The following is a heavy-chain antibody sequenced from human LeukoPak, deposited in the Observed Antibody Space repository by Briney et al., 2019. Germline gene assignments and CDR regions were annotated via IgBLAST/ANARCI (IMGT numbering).Heavy chain of an antibody. CDR1: GYTFIMFG. Sequence: ASVKVSCKTSGYTFIMFGINWVRQAPGQGLEWMGWISTYNGNTNYAQKLQGRVTMTTDTSTSTAYMELRSLRSDDTAVYYCARDLHRVVVRGVPHYYYYMDVWGKGTTVTISS. J-gene: IGHJ6*03. CDR3: ARDLHRVVVRGVPHYYYYMDV. CDR2: ISTYNGNT. D-gene: IGHD3-10*01. V-gene: IGHV1-18*01.